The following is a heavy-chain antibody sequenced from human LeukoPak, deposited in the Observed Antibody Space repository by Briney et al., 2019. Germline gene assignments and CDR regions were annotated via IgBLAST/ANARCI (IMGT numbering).Heavy chain of an antibody. Sequence: ASVKVSCKASGYTFTSYYMHWVRQAPGQGLEWMGRINPNSGGTNYAQKFQGRVTMTRDTSISTAYMELSRLRSDDTAVYYCARALSHDWYYHDSSGYYLWGQGTLVTVSS. CDR3: ARALSHDWYYHDSSGYYL. J-gene: IGHJ5*02. CDR2: INPNSGGT. CDR1: GYTFTSYY. D-gene: IGHD3-22*01. V-gene: IGHV1-2*06.